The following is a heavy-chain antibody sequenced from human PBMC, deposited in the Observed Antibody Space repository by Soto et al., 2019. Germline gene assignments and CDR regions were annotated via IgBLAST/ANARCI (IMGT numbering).Heavy chain of an antibody. D-gene: IGHD6-13*01. V-gene: IGHV1-3*04. Sequence: QVQLVQSGAEVKKPGASVKVSCKTSGYTFTSYAMHWVRQAPGQRLEWMGWINTGNGNTRFSQNFRGRVTITRDTSASTAYMELSSLRSEDTAVYYCARDPGGSSWYGAYWGQGTLVTVSS. CDR2: INTGNGNT. J-gene: IGHJ4*02. CDR1: GYTFTSYA. CDR3: ARDPGGSSWYGAY.